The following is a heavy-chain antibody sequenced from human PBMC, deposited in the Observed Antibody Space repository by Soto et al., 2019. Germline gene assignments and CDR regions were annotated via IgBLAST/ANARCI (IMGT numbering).Heavy chain of an antibody. D-gene: IGHD6-13*01. J-gene: IGHJ6*02. CDR3: ARDSSSWKPYYYYGMDV. V-gene: IGHV3-48*02. CDR1: GFTFSSYS. Sequence: GSLRLSCAASGFTFSSYSMNCVRQAPGKGLEWVSYITTTSSSIYYADSVKGRFTISRDNAKNSLYLQMSSLRDEDTAVYYCARDSSSWKPYYYYGMDVWGHGTTVTVSS. CDR2: ITTTSSSI.